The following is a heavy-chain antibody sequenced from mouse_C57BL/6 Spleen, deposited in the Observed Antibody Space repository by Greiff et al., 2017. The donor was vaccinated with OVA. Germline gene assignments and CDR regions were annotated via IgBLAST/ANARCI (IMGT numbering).Heavy chain of an antibody. CDR3: TRGDYDGLYFDD. D-gene: IGHD2-4*01. J-gene: IGHJ2*01. CDR1: GFTFSSYA. V-gene: IGHV5-9-1*02. CDR2: ISSGGDYI. Sequence: EVQVVESGEGLVKPGGSLKLSCAASGFTFSSYAMSWVRQTPEKRLEWVAYISSGGDYIYYADTVKGRFTISRDNARNTLYLQMSSLKSEDTAMYYCTRGDYDGLYFDDWGQGTTLTVSS.